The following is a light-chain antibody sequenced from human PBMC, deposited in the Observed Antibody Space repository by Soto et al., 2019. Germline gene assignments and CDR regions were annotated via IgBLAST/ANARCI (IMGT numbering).Light chain of an antibody. CDR3: QQSYSLPPT. V-gene: IGKV1-39*01. J-gene: IGKJ1*01. CDR2: AAA. Sequence: DIQMTQSPSYLSASVGDRVTITCRASQSISRNLNWYQQNPGKAPQLLIYAAASLQSGVPSRFSGSGSGTDFTLTISSLQPEDFANYYCQQSYSLPPTFGHGTKVEIK. CDR1: QSISRN.